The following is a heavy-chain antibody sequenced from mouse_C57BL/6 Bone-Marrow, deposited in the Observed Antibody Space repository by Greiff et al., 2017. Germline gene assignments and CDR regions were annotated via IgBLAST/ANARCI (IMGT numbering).Heavy chain of an antibody. CDR3: AKVSTVVAHWYFDV. J-gene: IGHJ1*03. D-gene: IGHD1-1*01. V-gene: IGHV2-5*01. CDR1: GFSLTSYG. CDR2: IWRGGST. Sequence: QVQLQQSGPGLVQPSQSLSITCTVSGFSLTSYGVHWVRQSPGKGLEWLGVIWRGGSTDYNAAFMSRLSITKDNSKSQVFFKMNSLQADDTAIYYCAKVSTVVAHWYFDVWGTGTTVTVSS.